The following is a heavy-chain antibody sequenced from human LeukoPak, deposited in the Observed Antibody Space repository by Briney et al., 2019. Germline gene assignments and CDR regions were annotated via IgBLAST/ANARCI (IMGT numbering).Heavy chain of an antibody. CDR2: ISHSGST. V-gene: IGHV4-61*08. Sequence: SETLSLTCTVSGDSISSGGYYWSWIRQPPGKGLEWIGSISHSGSTCFNPSLKSRVTISVDTSKNQFSLKLSSVTAADTAVYCCARDVIAAAGYYYYGMDVWGQGTTVTVSS. CDR3: ARDVIAAAGYYYYGMDV. CDR1: GDSISSGGYY. D-gene: IGHD6-13*01. J-gene: IGHJ6*02.